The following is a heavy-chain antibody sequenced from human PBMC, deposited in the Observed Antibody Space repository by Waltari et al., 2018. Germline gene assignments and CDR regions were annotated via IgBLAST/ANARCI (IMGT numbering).Heavy chain of an antibody. V-gene: IGHV1-69*05. CDR3: ARAPGYYYDSSGYVGHY. J-gene: IGHJ4*02. Sequence: QVQLVQSGAEVKKPGSSVKVSCKASGGTFSSYAISWVRQAPGQGLEWMGGIIPIFGTANYAQKFQGRVTITTDESTSTAYMELSSLRSEDTAVYYCARAPGYYYDSSGYVGHYWGQGTLVTVSS. CDR1: GGTFSSYA. D-gene: IGHD3-22*01. CDR2: IIPIFGTA.